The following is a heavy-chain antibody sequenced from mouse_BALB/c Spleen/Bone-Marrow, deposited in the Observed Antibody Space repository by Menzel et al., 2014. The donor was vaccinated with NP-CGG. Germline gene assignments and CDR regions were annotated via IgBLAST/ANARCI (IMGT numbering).Heavy chain of an antibody. CDR3: VRVGLRLPYYFYY. V-gene: IGHV1S127*01. CDR1: GYSFTSYW. CDR2: IDPSDSET. D-gene: IGHD1-2*01. Sequence: QVQLQQSGPQVVRPGASVKISCKASGYSFTSYWMHWVKQRPGQGLEWIGIIDPSDSETRLSQKFKDEATLTVDKSSSTAYIQLSSPTSEKSAVYYCVRVGLRLPYYFYYWGEKAPLTVSS. J-gene: IGHJ2*01.